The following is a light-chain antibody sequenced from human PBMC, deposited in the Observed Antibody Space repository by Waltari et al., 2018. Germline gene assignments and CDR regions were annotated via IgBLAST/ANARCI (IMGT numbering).Light chain of an antibody. Sequence: EIVLPQSPATLSVSPGDRVPLSCRASQSVGTNLAWYQHSPGRAPRLLVYRASTRASYIPARFSASGSGTEFTLSISTLQSEDSAVFYCQQYNDWPRTFGQGTKVEIK. J-gene: IGKJ1*01. CDR2: RAS. V-gene: IGKV3D-15*01. CDR3: QQYNDWPRT. CDR1: QSVGTN.